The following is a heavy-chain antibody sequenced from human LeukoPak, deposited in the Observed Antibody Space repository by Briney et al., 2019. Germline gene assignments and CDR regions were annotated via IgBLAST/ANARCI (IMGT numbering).Heavy chain of an antibody. Sequence: PSETLSLTCTVSGYSISSGYYWGWIRQPPGKGLEWIGSIYHSGSTYYNPSLKSRVTISVDTSKNQFSLKLSSVTAADTAVYYCAGDGRYCSGGSCYSMDYWGQGTLVTVSS. CDR2: IYHSGST. D-gene: IGHD2-15*01. CDR3: AGDGRYCSGGSCYSMDY. V-gene: IGHV4-38-2*02. CDR1: GYSISSGYY. J-gene: IGHJ4*02.